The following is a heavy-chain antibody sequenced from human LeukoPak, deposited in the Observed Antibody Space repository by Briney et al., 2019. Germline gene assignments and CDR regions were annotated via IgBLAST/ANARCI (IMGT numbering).Heavy chain of an antibody. V-gene: IGHV3-21*01. CDR3: AREGIAAADEDY. CDR2: ISSSSSYI. J-gene: IGHJ4*02. CDR1: GFTFSSYS. Sequence: PGGSLRLSCAASGFTFSSYSMNWVRQAPGKGLEWVSYISSSSSYIYYAASVKGRFTSSINNAKNSLNQQMNRLRTDDTAVYYGAREGIAAADEDYWCQGTLVTVSS. D-gene: IGHD6-13*01.